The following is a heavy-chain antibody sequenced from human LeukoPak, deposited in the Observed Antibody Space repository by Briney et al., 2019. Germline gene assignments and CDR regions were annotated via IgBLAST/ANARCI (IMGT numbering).Heavy chain of an antibody. CDR1: GGSISSSSYH. D-gene: IGHD3-10*01. J-gene: IGHJ4*02. V-gene: IGHV4-39*01. CDR3: ARCISMVRGVIRPPDY. CDR2: IYYSGSA. Sequence: SETLSLTCSVSGGSISSSSYHWGWIRQSPGKGLEWIGSIYYSGSAYYNPSLKSRLTISVDTSKNQLSLKLNSVTAADTAVYYCARCISMVRGVIRPPDYWGQGTLVTVSS.